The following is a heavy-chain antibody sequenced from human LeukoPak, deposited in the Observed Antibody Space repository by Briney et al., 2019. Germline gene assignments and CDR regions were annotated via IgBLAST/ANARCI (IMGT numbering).Heavy chain of an antibody. V-gene: IGHV4-31*03. J-gene: IGHJ4*02. D-gene: IGHD2-15*01. CDR3: ARGKVVAATWVDY. CDR2: IYYSGST. CDR1: GGSISSGGYS. Sequence: SGTLSLTCTVSGGSISSGGYSWSWIRQHPGQGLEWIGYIYYSGSTYYNPSLKSRVTISVDTSKNQFSLKLSSVTAADTAVYYCARGKVVAATWVDYWGQGTLVTVSS.